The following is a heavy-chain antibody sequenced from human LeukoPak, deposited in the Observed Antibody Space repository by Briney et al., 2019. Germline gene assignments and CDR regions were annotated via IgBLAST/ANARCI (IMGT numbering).Heavy chain of an antibody. CDR3: VRDRRYSGVDY. J-gene: IGHJ4*02. D-gene: IGHD2-15*01. CDR2: IHYSGST. CDR1: GGSIFTYY. V-gene: IGHV4-39*07. Sequence: PSETLSLTCNVSGGSIFTYYWGWIRQPPGKGLEWIGNIHYSGSTYYNPSLKSRVTISLDTSKKQFSLKLSSVTAADTAVYYCVRDRRYSGVDYWGQGTLVTVSS.